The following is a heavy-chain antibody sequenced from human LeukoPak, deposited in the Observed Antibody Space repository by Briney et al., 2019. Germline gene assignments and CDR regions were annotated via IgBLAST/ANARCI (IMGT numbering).Heavy chain of an antibody. D-gene: IGHD6-6*01. V-gene: IGHV3-74*01. CDR2: INTYGPSA. Sequence: PGGSLRLSCEVSGFTFSSYWMNWVRQVPGKGLAWVSHINTYGPSAIYADSVKGRFTISRDNAKNMLFLQMDSLRAEDTAVYYCAKGVYSSSSGIIDYWGQGTLVTVSS. J-gene: IGHJ4*02. CDR3: AKGVYSSSSGIIDY. CDR1: GFTFSSYW.